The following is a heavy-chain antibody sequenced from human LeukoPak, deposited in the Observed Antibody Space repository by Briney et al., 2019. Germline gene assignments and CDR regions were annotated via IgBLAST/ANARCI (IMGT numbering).Heavy chain of an antibody. Sequence: GASVKVSCKASGGTFSSYAISWVRQAPGQGLEWMGRIIPILGTANYAQKFQGRVTITADKSTSTAYMELSSLRSEDTAVYYCARFKVVVVPAASSSYAFDIWGQGTMVTVSS. D-gene: IGHD2-2*01. CDR3: ARFKVVVVPAASSSYAFDI. CDR2: IIPILGTA. J-gene: IGHJ3*02. V-gene: IGHV1-69*04. CDR1: GGTFSSYA.